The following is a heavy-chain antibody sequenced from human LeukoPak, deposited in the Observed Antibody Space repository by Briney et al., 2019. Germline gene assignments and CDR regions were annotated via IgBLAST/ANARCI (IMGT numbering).Heavy chain of an antibody. CDR1: GLTFSNYW. CDR3: ARRPSSDAFDI. Sequence: PGGSLRLSCAASGLTFSNYWMNWVRQAPGKGLEWVANIKPDGSEKYYVDSVKGRFSISRDNAKNSLYLQMNSLRAEDTAVYYCARRPSSDAFDIWGQGTMVTVSS. J-gene: IGHJ3*02. D-gene: IGHD6-6*01. V-gene: IGHV3-7*01. CDR2: IKPDGSEK.